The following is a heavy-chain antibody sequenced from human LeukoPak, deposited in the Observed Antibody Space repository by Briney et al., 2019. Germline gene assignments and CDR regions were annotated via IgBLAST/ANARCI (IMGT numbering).Heavy chain of an antibody. V-gene: IGHV4-34*01. CDR2: INHSGST. J-gene: IGHJ4*02. CDR3: ARDRGWGWELPYYFDY. CDR1: GGSFSGYY. Sequence: SETLSLTCAVYGGSFSGYYWSWIRQPPGKGLEWIGEINHSGSTNYNPSLKSRVTISVDTSKNQFSLKLSSVTAADTAVYYCARDRGWGWELPYYFDYWGQGTLVTVSS. D-gene: IGHD1-26*01.